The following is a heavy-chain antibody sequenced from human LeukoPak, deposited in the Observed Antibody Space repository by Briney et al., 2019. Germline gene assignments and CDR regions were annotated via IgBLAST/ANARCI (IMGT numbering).Heavy chain of an antibody. J-gene: IGHJ4*02. D-gene: IGHD5-18*01. V-gene: IGHV3-30*18. CDR3: AKDRYSYAFEYSDS. CDR1: GFTFSSYW. Sequence: GGSLRLSCAASGFTFSSYWMHWVRQAPGKGLEWVAVISYDGSNKYYADSVKGRFTISRDNSKNTLSLQVSSLRTEDTAVYYCAKDRYSYAFEYSDSWGQGTLVTVSS. CDR2: ISYDGSNK.